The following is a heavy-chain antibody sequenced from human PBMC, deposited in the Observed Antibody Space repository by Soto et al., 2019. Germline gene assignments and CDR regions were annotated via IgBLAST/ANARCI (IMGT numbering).Heavy chain of an antibody. CDR2: ISYDGSNK. D-gene: IGHD6-19*01. Sequence: QVQLVESGGGVVQPGRSLRLSCAASGFTFSSYAMHWVRQAPGKGLEWVAVISYDGSNKYYADSVKGRFTISRDNSKNPLYLQMNSLRAEDTAVYYCARGAVAGTRGWSWFDPWGQGTLVTVSS. CDR3: ARGAVAGTRGWSWFDP. J-gene: IGHJ5*02. V-gene: IGHV3-30-3*01. CDR1: GFTFSSYA.